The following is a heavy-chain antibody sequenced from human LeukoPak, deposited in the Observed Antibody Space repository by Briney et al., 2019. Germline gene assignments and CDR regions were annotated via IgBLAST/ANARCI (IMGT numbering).Heavy chain of an antibody. V-gene: IGHV1-2*06. CDR1: GYTFTGYY. Sequence: ASVKVSCKASGYTFTGYYMHWVRQAPGQGLEWMGRINPNSGGTNYAQKFQGRVTMTRDTSISTAYMELSRLRSDDTAVYYCATSSSWFDAFDIWGQGTMVTVSS. D-gene: IGHD6-13*01. CDR2: INPNSGGT. J-gene: IGHJ3*02. CDR3: ATSSSWFDAFDI.